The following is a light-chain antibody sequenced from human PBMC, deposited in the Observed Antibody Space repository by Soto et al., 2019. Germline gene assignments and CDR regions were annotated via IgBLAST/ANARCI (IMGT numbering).Light chain of an antibody. J-gene: IGKJ4*01. CDR1: QSISSY. CDR3: QQRSTWPLT. Sequence: DIQMTQSPSSLSASVGDRVTITCRASQSISSYLNWYQQKPGKAPKILIYAASTLQSGVPSRFSGSGSGTDFTLTISSLEPEDFAVYYCQQRSTWPLTFGGGTKV. CDR2: AAS. V-gene: IGKV1-39*01.